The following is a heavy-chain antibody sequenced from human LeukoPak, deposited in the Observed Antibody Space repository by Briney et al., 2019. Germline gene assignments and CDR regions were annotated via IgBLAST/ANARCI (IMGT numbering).Heavy chain of an antibody. Sequence: GASVNVSCKASCNTFTNYFIHCVRQVPGQGLEWVGIFNTSARTPLHTRKFRGRVSTTRDTSTSTVHMELSSLSPEDTAVYYCARGLSYRSGWYGMDVWGPGTTVTVSS. D-gene: IGHD6-25*01. CDR2: FNTSARTP. CDR1: CNTFTNYF. V-gene: IGHV1-46*01. J-gene: IGHJ6*02. CDR3: ARGLSYRSGWYGMDV.